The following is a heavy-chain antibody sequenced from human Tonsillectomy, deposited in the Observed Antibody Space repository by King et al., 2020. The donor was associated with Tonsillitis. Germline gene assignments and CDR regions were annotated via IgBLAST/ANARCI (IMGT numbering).Heavy chain of an antibody. Sequence: QLVQSGGGVVQPGRSLRLSCAVSGFTFSSYAMHWVRQAPGKGLEWGAVLSYVGSNKYYEDSLKGRLTISRDNSKNTLYLQMNSLRAEDTAVYYCARDTHWGQGTLVTVSS. CDR2: LSYVGSNK. CDR1: GFTFSSYA. J-gene: IGHJ4*02. CDR3: ARDTH. V-gene: IGHV3-30-3*01.